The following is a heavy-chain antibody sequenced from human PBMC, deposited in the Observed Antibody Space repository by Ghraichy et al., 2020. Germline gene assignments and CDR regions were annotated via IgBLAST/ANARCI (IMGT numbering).Heavy chain of an antibody. CDR2: IWYDGSNK. D-gene: IGHD3-10*01. Sequence: GESLNISCAASGFTFSSYGMHWVRQAPGKGLEWVAVIWYDGSNKYYADSVKGRFTISRDNSKNTLYLQMNSLRAEDTAVYYCARESGGHLWFRESSGHFDYWGQGTLVTVSS. J-gene: IGHJ4*02. V-gene: IGHV3-33*01. CDR3: ARESGGHLWFRESSGHFDY. CDR1: GFTFSSYG.